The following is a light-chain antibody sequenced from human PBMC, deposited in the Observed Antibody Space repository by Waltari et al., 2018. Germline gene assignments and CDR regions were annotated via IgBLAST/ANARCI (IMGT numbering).Light chain of an antibody. V-gene: IGKV1-39*01. CDR3: QQSDTNPIA. Sequence: DIQMTQSPSSLSASVGDRVTISCRASQSVTGYLNWYQQKPGKAPKLLIYEASRLHSGVPSRCSGSQSGTDFTLTISFLQPEDFATYYCQQSDTNPIAFGQGTRLEIK. J-gene: IGKJ5*01. CDR1: QSVTGY. CDR2: EAS.